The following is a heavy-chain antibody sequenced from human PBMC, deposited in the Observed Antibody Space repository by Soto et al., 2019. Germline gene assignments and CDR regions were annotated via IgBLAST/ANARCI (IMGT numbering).Heavy chain of an antibody. J-gene: IGHJ4*02. CDR3: ARHTMTTVTTFDF. Sequence: QLQLQESGPGLVKPSETLSLTCTVSGASISTLTYTWGWIRQPPGKGLEWIGNIYYSGSPYYNPSIKSRVTISVDTSKNQFSLRLRSVTAADTALYFCARHTMTTVTTFDFWGQGTLVTVSS. CDR2: IYYSGSP. CDR1: GASISTLTYT. D-gene: IGHD4-17*01. V-gene: IGHV4-39*01.